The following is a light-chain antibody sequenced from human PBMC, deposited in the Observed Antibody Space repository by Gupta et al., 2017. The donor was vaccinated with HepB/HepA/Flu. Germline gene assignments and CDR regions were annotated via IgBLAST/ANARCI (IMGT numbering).Light chain of an antibody. CDR2: DSF. V-gene: IGKV3-11*01. CDR3: QQRSSWPLT. CDR1: QNIITY. Sequence: EIVLTQSPATLSLSPGERATLPCRASQNIITYLAWYQQKPGQAPRLLVHDSFNRASGIPARFSGSGSGTDFTLTISSLEPEDFALYYCQQRSSWPLTFGGGTKVAIK. J-gene: IGKJ4*01.